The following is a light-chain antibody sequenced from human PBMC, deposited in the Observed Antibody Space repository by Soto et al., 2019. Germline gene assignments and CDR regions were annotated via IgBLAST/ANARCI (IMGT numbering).Light chain of an antibody. CDR2: WAS. V-gene: IGKV4-1*01. J-gene: IGKJ1*01. Sequence: DIVMTQSPDSLAVSLAERATINCKSSQSVLYSSDNKNYLAWYQQKPGQPPKLLIYWASTRESGVPDRFSGNGSGTDFALTISSLQDEDVAVYYCQQYYSIPPTFGQGTKVDIK. CDR3: QQYYSIPPT. CDR1: QSVLYSSDNKNY.